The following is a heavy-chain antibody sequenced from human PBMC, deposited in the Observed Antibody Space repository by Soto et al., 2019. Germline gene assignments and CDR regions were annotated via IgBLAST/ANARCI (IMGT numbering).Heavy chain of an antibody. CDR3: ARGGGVTATFDY. D-gene: IGHD5-18*01. V-gene: IGHV4-61*01. CDR1: GGSVSSGSYY. Sequence: SETRSLTCSVSGGSVSSGSYYWSWIRQPPGKGLEWIGYIYNTGSTNYNPSLKSRVTMSVDTSKNQFSLKLTSVTAADTAVYYCARGGGVTATFDYWGRGTLVTVSS. CDR2: IYNTGST. J-gene: IGHJ4*02.